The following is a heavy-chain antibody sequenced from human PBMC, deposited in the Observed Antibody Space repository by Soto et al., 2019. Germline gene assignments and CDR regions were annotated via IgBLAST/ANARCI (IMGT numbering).Heavy chain of an antibody. CDR3: ARDPVRPAAKPNDY. CDR2: INHSGST. J-gene: IGHJ4*02. Sequence: SETLSLTCAVYGGSFSVYYWSWIRQPPGKGLEWIGEINHSGSTNYNPSLKSRVTISVDTSKNQFSLKLSSVTAADTAVYYCARDPVRPAAKPNDYWGQGTLVTVSS. V-gene: IGHV4-34*01. D-gene: IGHD2-2*01. CDR1: GGSFSVYY.